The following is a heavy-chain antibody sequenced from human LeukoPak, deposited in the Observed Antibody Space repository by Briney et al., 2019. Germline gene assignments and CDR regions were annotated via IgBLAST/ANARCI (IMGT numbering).Heavy chain of an antibody. Sequence: PGRSLRLSCAASGFTFDDYAMHWVRQAPGKGLEWVSGISWNSGSIGYADSVKGRFTISRDNAKNSLYLQMNSLRAEDTALYYCAKDIYGSSWYYFDYWGQGTLVTVSS. J-gene: IGHJ4*02. V-gene: IGHV3-9*01. CDR3: AKDIYGSSWYYFDY. D-gene: IGHD6-13*01. CDR2: ISWNSGSI. CDR1: GFTFDDYA.